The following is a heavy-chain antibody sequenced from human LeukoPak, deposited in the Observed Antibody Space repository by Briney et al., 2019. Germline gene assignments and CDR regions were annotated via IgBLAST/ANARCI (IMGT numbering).Heavy chain of an antibody. CDR1: GYTFTSYY. CDR3: ARWPGGYYDSSGYHVGYYFDY. CDR2: ISAYNGNT. J-gene: IGHJ4*02. D-gene: IGHD3-22*01. Sequence: ASVKVSCKASGYTFTSYYMHWVRQAPGQGLEWMGWISAYNGNTNYAQKLQGRVTMTTDTSTSTAYMELRSLRSDDTAVYYCARWPGGYYDSSGYHVGYYFDYWGQGTLVTVSS. V-gene: IGHV1-18*04.